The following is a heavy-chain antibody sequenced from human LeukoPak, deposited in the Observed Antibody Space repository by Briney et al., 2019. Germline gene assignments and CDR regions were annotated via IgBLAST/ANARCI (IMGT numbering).Heavy chain of an antibody. CDR1: GFTFSNYA. V-gene: IGHV3-23*01. CDR2: ISGSGGST. CDR3: TKGTIWLPFDY. Sequence: GGSLRLSCAASGFTFSNYAMSWARQAPGKGLEWVSAISGSGGSTYYADSVKGRFTISRDNSKNTLYLKMNILRAEDTAVYYCTKGTIWLPFDYWGQGTLVTVSS. J-gene: IGHJ4*02. D-gene: IGHD5-18*01.